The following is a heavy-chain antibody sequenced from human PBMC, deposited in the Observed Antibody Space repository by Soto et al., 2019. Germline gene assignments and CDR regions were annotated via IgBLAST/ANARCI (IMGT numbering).Heavy chain of an antibody. J-gene: IGHJ6*02. D-gene: IGHD4-17*01. CDR3: ASSPDYGDYRYYGMDV. Sequence: PGGSLRLSCAASGFTVSSNYMSWVRQAPGKGLEWVSVIYSGGSTYYADSVKGRFTISRHNSKNTLYLQMNSLRAEDTAVYYCASSPDYGDYRYYGMDVWGQGTTVTVSS. V-gene: IGHV3-53*04. CDR1: GFTVSSNY. CDR2: IYSGGST.